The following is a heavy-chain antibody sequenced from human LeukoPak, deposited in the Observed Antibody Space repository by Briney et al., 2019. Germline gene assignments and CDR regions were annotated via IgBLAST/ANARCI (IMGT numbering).Heavy chain of an antibody. CDR1: GGSFSAYY. CDR3: ARGYGSGWYGGDY. V-gene: IGHV4-34*01. Sequence: SETLSLTCAVYGGSFSAYYWSWIRQPPGKGLEWIGEINHSGSTNYNPSLKSRVTISVDTSKNQFSLKLSSVTAADTAVYYCARGYGSGWYGGDYWGQGTLVTVSS. D-gene: IGHD6-19*01. J-gene: IGHJ4*02. CDR2: INHSGST.